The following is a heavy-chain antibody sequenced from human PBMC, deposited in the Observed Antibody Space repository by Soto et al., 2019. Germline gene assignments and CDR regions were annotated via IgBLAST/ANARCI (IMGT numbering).Heavy chain of an antibody. J-gene: IGHJ4*02. CDR3: AKGGYSYGPLDY. Sequence: GGSLRLSCAASGFTFDDYTMHWVRQAPGKGLEWVSLISWDGGSTYYADSVKGRFTISRDNSKNSLYLQMNSLRTEDTALYYCAKGGYSYGPLDYWGQGTLVTVSS. CDR2: ISWDGGST. CDR1: GFTFDDYT. V-gene: IGHV3-43*01. D-gene: IGHD5-18*01.